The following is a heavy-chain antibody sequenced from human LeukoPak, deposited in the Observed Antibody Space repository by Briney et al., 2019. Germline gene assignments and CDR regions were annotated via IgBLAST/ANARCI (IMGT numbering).Heavy chain of an antibody. CDR1: GGTFSSYA. D-gene: IGHD5-12*01. J-gene: IGHJ4*02. CDR3: ASWGYSGYEMGVTFDY. Sequence: GASVKVSCKASGGTFSSYAISWVRQAPGQGLEWMGGIIPIFGTANYAQKFQARVTITTDESTSTAYMELSSLRSEDTAVYYCASWGYSGYEMGVTFDYWGQGTLVTVSS. V-gene: IGHV1-69*05. CDR2: IIPIFGTA.